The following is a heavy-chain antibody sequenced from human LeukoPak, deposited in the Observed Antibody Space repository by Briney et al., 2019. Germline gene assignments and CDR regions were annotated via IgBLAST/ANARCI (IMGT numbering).Heavy chain of an antibody. CDR2: INPNSGGT. CDR1: GYTFTGYY. J-gene: IGHJ4*02. CDR3: ARDLRIAVAGTMVWAAGY. Sequence: ASVKVSCKASGYTFTGYYMHWVRQAPGQGLEWMGWINPNSGGTNYAQKFQGRVTMTRDTSISTAYMELSRLRSDDTAVYYCARDLRIAVAGTMVWAAGYWGQGTLVTVSS. D-gene: IGHD6-19*01. V-gene: IGHV1-2*02.